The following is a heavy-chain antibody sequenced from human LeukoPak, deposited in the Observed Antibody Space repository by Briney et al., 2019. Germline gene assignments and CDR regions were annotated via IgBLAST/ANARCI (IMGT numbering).Heavy chain of an antibody. Sequence: PSETLSLTCTVSGGSISSGTYYWGWIRQPPGKGLEWIGSICYGGSAYYNPSLKSRVTISVHTSKNQFSLKLSSVTAADTAVYYCARHGWDTVIDSYWYFDLWGRGTLVTVSS. CDR2: ICYGGSA. CDR1: GGSISSGTYY. J-gene: IGHJ2*01. D-gene: IGHD4-11*01. V-gene: IGHV4-39*01. CDR3: ARHGWDTVIDSYWYFDL.